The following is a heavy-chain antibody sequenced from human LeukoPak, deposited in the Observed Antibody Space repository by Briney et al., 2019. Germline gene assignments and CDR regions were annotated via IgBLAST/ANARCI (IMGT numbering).Heavy chain of an antibody. Sequence: GASVKVSCKASGGTFISYAISWVRQAPGQGLEWMGGIIPIFGTANYAQKFQGRVTITADESTSTAYMELSSLRSEDTAVYYCATEVGRYYFDYWGQGTLVTVSS. V-gene: IGHV1-69*13. D-gene: IGHD1-26*01. CDR2: IIPIFGTA. CDR1: GGTFISYA. CDR3: ATEVGRYYFDY. J-gene: IGHJ4*02.